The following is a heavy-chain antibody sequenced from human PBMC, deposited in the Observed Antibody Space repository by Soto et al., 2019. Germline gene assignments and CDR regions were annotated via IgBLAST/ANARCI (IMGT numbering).Heavy chain of an antibody. CDR3: ARHRIEVVWRGFDF. V-gene: IGHV4-39*01. Sequence: SETLSLTCTVSTDSSSFTNSYWGWIRQPPGKGLQWIGSSSYNGGTFYNPSLKGRVVISFDTSKKQSSLQVTSVTAADTAVYFCARHRIEVVWRGFDFWGQGSPVTSPQ. J-gene: IGHJ4*02. D-gene: IGHD3-10*01. CDR2: SSYNGGT. CDR1: TDSSSFTNSY.